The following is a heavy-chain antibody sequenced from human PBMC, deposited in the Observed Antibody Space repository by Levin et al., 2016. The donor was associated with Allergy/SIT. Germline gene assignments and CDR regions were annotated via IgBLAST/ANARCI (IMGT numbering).Heavy chain of an antibody. V-gene: IGHV3-64D*06. Sequence: GESLKISCSASGFSFSDYTMHWVRQAPGKGLEYVSAISHKGGSTYYAPSVKDRLTISRDNSRNTIYLQMTSLRPDDTAVYYCVTRTPAMSVGAFDVWGQGTMVTVSS. CDR3: VTRTPAMSVGAFDV. J-gene: IGHJ3*01. CDR1: GFSFSDYT. CDR2: ISHKGGST. D-gene: IGHD1-26*01.